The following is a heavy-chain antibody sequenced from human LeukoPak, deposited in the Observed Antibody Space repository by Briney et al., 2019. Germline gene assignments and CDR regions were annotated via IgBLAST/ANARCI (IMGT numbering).Heavy chain of an antibody. CDR1: GGSISSGDYY. CDR2: IYYSGST. J-gene: IGHJ6*03. V-gene: IGHV4-30-4*08. Sequence: SQTLSLTCTASGGSISSGDYYWSWIRQPPGKGLEWIGYIYYSGSTYYNPSLKNRVTISVDTSKNQFSLKLSSVTAADTAVYYCARVRRGYDFWSGYPYYYYYYMDVWGKGTTVTVSS. CDR3: ARVRRGYDFWSGYPYYYYYYMDV. D-gene: IGHD3-3*01.